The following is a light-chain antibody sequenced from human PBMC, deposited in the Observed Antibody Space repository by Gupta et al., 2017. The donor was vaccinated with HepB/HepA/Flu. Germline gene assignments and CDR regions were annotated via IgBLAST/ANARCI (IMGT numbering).Light chain of an antibody. J-gene: IGLJ3*02. CDR2: NGS. V-gene: IGLV2-14*01. CDR1: GSHLGNNNY. CDR3: STYTNSVWV. Sequence: QSALSHPASASGSPGQSITISCTGTGSHLGNNNYLSWYQQLPVKTPKVISYNGSNRPSGVSNLVSGLKSDNTASQIISGLQTDVEADYYHSTYTNSVWVFGGGTTLTVL.